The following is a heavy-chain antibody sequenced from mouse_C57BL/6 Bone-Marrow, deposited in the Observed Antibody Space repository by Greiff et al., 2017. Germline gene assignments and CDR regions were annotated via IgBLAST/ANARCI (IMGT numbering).Heavy chain of an antibody. D-gene: IGHD2-2*01. V-gene: IGHV1-76*01. J-gene: IGHJ2*01. CDR2: IYPGSGNT. Sequence: QVQLQQSGAELVRPGASVKLSCKASGYTFTDYYINWVKQRPGQGLEWIARIYPGSGNTYYNEKFKGKATLTAEKSSSTTYMQLSSLSSEDSAVYSGARCYGYHQRSYSDYWGQGTTLTVSS. CDR3: ARCYGYHQRSYSDY. CDR1: GYTFTDYY.